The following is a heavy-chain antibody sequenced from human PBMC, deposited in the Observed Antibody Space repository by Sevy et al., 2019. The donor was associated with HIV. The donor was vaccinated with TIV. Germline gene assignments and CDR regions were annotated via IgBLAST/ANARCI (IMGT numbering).Heavy chain of an antibody. J-gene: IGHJ6*02. CDR3: ARDQAGYDSSGYYDEVGMDV. Sequence: GGSLRLSCAASGFTFSSYSMNWVRQAPGKGLERVSSISGISNYIYYADSMKGRFTVSRDNARNSLYLQMNSLRAEDTAVYYCARDQAGYDSSGYYDEVGMDVWCQGTTVTVSS. D-gene: IGHD3-22*01. CDR2: ISGISNYI. CDR1: GFTFSSYS. V-gene: IGHV3-21*01.